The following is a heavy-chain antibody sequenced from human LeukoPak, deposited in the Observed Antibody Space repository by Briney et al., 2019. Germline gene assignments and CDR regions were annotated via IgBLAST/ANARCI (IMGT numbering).Heavy chain of an antibody. J-gene: IGHJ6*02. Sequence: PSETLSLTCAVYGGSFSGYYWSWIRQPPGKGLEWIGEINHSGSTNYNPSLKSRVTISVDTYKNQFSLKLSSVTAADTAVYYCARGPGELIRTGYSSGWYSGYYYYGMDVWGQGTTVTVSS. CDR1: GGSFSGYY. V-gene: IGHV4-34*01. D-gene: IGHD6-19*01. CDR2: INHSGST. CDR3: ARGPGELIRTGYSSGWYSGYYYYGMDV.